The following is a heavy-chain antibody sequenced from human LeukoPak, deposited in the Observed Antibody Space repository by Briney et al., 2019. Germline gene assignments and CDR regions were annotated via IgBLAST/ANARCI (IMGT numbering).Heavy chain of an antibody. CDR3: ARPAGRVRGWYFDL. CDR1: GFTFSSFA. J-gene: IGHJ2*01. V-gene: IGHV3-23*01. Sequence: GGALRLSWAASGFTFSSFAMSWVRQAPGKGPEWVSSIGDSDERSSYADSVKGRFTISRDNSKNTLYLQLNSLTVDDTAVYYCARPAGRVRGWYFDLWGRGTLVTVSS. D-gene: IGHD3-10*02. CDR2: IGDSDERS.